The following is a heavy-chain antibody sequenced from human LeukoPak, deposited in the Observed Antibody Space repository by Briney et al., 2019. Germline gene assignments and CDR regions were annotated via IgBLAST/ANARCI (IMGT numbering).Heavy chain of an antibody. J-gene: IGHJ6*03. CDR1: GGSFSGYY. CDR3: ARGSSSSWYRYYYMDV. D-gene: IGHD6-13*01. Sequence: TSETLSLTCAVYGGSFSGYYWSWIRQPPGKGLEWIGEINHSGSTNYNPSLKSRVTISVDTSKNQFSLKLSSVTAADTAVYYCARGSSSSWYRYYYMDVWGKGTTVTVSS. CDR2: INHSGST. V-gene: IGHV4-34*01.